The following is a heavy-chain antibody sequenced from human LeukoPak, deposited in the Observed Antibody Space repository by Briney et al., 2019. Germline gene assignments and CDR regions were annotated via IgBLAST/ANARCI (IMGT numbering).Heavy chain of an antibody. J-gene: IGHJ4*02. CDR2: IYTSGST. V-gene: IGHV4-4*07. CDR1: GGSISIYY. CDR3: AGNYYGSGSYYSEDRY. D-gene: IGHD3-10*01. Sequence: SETLSLTCTVSGGSISIYYWNWIRQPAGKRLEWIGRIYTSGSTNYNPSLKSRVTMSVDTSKNQFSLNLSSVTAADTAVYYCAGNYYGSGSYYSEDRYWGQGTLVTVSS.